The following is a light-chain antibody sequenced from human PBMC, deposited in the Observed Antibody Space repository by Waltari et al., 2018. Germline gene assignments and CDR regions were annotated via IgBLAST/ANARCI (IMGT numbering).Light chain of an antibody. Sequence: DIQLTQSPYFLSASVGDSVTITCRASQCIRNYLAWYQQKPGRAPKVLFYSASTVKDGVPSRFRGSGSEAAFTLTITNLQPEDFATYYCQHVDALPLTFGGGTRVEIK. J-gene: IGKJ4*01. V-gene: IGKV1-9*01. CDR3: QHVDALPLT. CDR1: QCIRNY. CDR2: SAS.